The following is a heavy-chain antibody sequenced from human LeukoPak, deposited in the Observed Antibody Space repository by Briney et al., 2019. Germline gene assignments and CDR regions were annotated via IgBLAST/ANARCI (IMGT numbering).Heavy chain of an antibody. CDR2: INAGNGNT. CDR1: GYTFTSYA. D-gene: IGHD3-22*01. Sequence: ASVKVSCKASGYTFTSYAMHWVRQAPGQRLEWMGWINAGNGNTKYSQKFQGRVTITRDTSASTAYMELSSLRSEDTAVHYCAGYDSSGYYYARLDYWGQGTLVTVSS. CDR3: AGYDSSGYYYARLDY. J-gene: IGHJ4*02. V-gene: IGHV1-3*01.